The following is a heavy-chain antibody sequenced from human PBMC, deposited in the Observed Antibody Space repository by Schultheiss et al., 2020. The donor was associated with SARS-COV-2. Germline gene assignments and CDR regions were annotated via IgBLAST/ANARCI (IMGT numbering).Heavy chain of an antibody. D-gene: IGHD3-22*01. V-gene: IGHV4-59*12. Sequence: SETLSLTCSVSGGSISSYYWGWIRQPPGKGLEWIGSISYSGSTNYNPSLKSRVTISVDTSKNQFSLKLSSVTAADTAVYYCARARGLWYYDSSGLKNYGMDVWGQGTTVTVSS. J-gene: IGHJ6*02. CDR3: ARARGLWYYDSSGLKNYGMDV. CDR1: GGSISSYY. CDR2: ISYSGST.